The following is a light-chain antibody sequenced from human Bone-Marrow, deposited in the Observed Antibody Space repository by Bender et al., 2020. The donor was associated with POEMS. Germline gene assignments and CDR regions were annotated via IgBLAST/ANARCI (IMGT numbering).Light chain of an antibody. CDR1: DSNFGGNH. V-gene: IGLV1-44*01. CDR2: SNY. CDR3: AAWDDSLNGWV. J-gene: IGLJ3*02. Sequence: QSVLTQPPSASGTPGQSVIISCSGTDSNFGGNHVNWYQHLPGTAPRLVVYSNYQRPSGVSDRFSGSKSGTSASLTISGLQSEDEADYYCAAWDDSLNGWVFGGGTKLTVL.